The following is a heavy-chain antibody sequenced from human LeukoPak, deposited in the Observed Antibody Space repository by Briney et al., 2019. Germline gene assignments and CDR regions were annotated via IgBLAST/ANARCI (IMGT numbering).Heavy chain of an antibody. CDR1: GFTFSSYA. Sequence: GGSLRLSCAASGFTFSSYAMSWVRQAPGKGLEWVSAISGSGGSTYYADSVKGRFTISRDNSKNTLYLQMNSLRAEDTAVYYCAKTLSLHLVVVTAIYFDYWGQGTLVTVSS. V-gene: IGHV3-23*01. J-gene: IGHJ4*02. CDR2: ISGSGGST. D-gene: IGHD2-21*02. CDR3: AKTLSLHLVVVTAIYFDY.